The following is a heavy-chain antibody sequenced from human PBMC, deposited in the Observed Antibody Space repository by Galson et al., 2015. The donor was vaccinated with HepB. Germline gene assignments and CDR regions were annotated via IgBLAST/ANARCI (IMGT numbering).Heavy chain of an antibody. CDR1: GGSFSGYY. V-gene: IGHV4-34*01. D-gene: IGHD1-26*01. CDR3: ARRLRGSYYTYYYYGMDV. Sequence: SETLSLTCAVYGGSFSGYYWSWIRQPPGKGLEWIGEINHSGSTNYNPSLKSRVTISVDTSKNQFSLKLSSVTAADTAVYYCARRLRGSYYTYYYYGMDVWGQGTTVTVSS. J-gene: IGHJ6*02. CDR2: INHSGST.